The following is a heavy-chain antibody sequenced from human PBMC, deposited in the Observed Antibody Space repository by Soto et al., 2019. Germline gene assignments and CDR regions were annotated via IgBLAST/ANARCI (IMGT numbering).Heavy chain of an antibody. J-gene: IGHJ4*02. CDR3: AKETLRYGDSPCDY. D-gene: IGHD4-17*01. V-gene: IGHV3-9*01. CDR1: GFTFDDYA. Sequence: EVQLVESGGGLVQPGRSLRLSCAASGFTFDDYAMHWVRQAPGKGLEWVSGISWNSGSIGYADSVKGRFTISRDNXXNSLYLQMNSLRAADTALYYCAKETLRYGDSPCDYWGQGTLVTVSS. CDR2: ISWNSGSI.